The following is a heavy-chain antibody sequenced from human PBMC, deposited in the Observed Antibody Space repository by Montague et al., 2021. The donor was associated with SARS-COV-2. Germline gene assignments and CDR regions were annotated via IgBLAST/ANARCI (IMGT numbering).Heavy chain of an antibody. Sequence: SETLSLTCAVDLRCGTRFSWARIGKPPGWRLESIGDRKDTAGSNYNPSLKNRVTISVDKSKNQISLKLTSVTAADTATYYCARGQVTVFAILIAFPAAGAIDVWGQGTTVTVS. CDR2: RKDTAGS. CDR1: LRCGTRFS. J-gene: IGHJ3*01. V-gene: IGHV4-34*01. CDR3: ARGQVTVFAILIAFPAAGAIDV. D-gene: IGHD3-16*02.